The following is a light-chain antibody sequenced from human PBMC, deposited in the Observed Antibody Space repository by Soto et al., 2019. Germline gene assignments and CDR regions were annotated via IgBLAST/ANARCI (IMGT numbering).Light chain of an antibody. CDR2: EAS. CDR3: QSYDSSLSGYV. V-gene: IGLV2-18*02. CDR1: STDFVSYNR. J-gene: IGLJ1*01. Sequence: QSVLTQPPSVSGSPGQSVTISCTGTSTDFVSYNRVSWYQQPPGTAPKLIIYEASNRPSGVPDRFSGSKSGNTASLTISGLQAADAADYYCQSYDSSLSGYVFGTGTKVTVL.